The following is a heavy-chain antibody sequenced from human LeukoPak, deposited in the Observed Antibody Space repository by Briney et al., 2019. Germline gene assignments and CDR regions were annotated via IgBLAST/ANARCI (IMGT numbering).Heavy chain of an antibody. CDR2: IGGSGGDT. D-gene: IGHD3-10*01. Sequence: GGSLRLSCAASGLTFNSYAMSWVRQAPGKGLEWVSAIGGSGGDTFYADSVKGRFTISRDNSKNTLYLQMNSLRAEDTAVYYCARSTNYYGSGTYYFHFDYWGQGTLVTVSS. J-gene: IGHJ4*02. V-gene: IGHV3-23*01. CDR1: GLTFNSYA. CDR3: ARSTNYYGSGTYYFHFDY.